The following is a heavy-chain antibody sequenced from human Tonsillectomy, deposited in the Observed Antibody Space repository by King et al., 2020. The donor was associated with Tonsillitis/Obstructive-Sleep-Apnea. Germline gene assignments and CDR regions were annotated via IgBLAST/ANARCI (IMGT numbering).Heavy chain of an antibody. J-gene: IGHJ3*02. D-gene: IGHD2-2*02. CDR3: ARLESEDIVVVPAAISI. Sequence: QLQESGPGLVKPSETLSLTCTVSGGSISSSSYYWGWIRQPPGKGLEWIGSIYYSGSTYYKPSLKSRVTISVDTSKNHYSLKLSSVTAADTAVYYCARLESEDIVVVPAAISIWGQGTMVTVSS. CDR1: GGSISSSSYY. V-gene: IGHV4-39*01. CDR2: IYYSGST.